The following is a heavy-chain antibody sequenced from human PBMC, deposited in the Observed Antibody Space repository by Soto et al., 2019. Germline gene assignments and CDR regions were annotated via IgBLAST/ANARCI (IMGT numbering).Heavy chain of an antibody. CDR3: ARTTTVAGTPEFDY. J-gene: IGHJ4*02. CDR2: ISYDGSNK. D-gene: IGHD6-19*01. Sequence: QVQLLEAGGGVVQPGRSLRVSCAASGFTVSSFNMHWVRQAPGKGREWVALISYDGSNKYVDSVRGRFSISRDNSKNTLYLQMNSLRPEDTAVYYCARTTTVAGTPEFDYWGQGTLVTVSS. CDR1: GFTVSSFN. V-gene: IGHV3-30-3*01.